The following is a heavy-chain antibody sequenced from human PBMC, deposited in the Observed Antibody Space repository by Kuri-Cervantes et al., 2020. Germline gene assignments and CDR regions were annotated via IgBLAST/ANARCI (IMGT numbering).Heavy chain of an antibody. D-gene: IGHD5-12*01. CDR2: INPNSGGT. V-gene: IGHV1-2*02. Sequence: ASVKVSCKASGYTFTGYYMHWVRQPPGQGLEWMGWINPNSGGTNYAQKFQGRVTMTRDTSISTAYMELSRLRSDETAVYYCARDQATSLALGMDVWGQGTKVTVSS. J-gene: IGHJ6*02. CDR3: ARDQATSLALGMDV. CDR1: GYTFTGYY.